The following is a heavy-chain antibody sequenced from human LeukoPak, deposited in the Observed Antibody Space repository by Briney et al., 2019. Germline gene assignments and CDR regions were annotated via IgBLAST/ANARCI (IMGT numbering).Heavy chain of an antibody. CDR3: AESSSSTRFDY. CDR2: IKQDASEK. V-gene: IGHV3-7*01. D-gene: IGHD6-6*01. CDR1: GFSFSSYW. J-gene: IGHJ4*02. Sequence: GGSLRLSCAASGFSFSSYWMTWVRQAPGKGLEWVANIKQDASEKNYVDSVRGRFTISRDNAKKSLYLQMNSLRAEDTAVYYCAESSSSTRFDYWGQGTLVTVSS.